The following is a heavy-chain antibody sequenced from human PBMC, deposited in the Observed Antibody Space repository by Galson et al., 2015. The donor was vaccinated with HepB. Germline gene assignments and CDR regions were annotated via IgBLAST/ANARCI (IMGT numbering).Heavy chain of an antibody. CDR3: ARRGMTGSIDY. Sequence: QSGAEVKKPGESLRISCKGFGYSYTSYWISWVRQMPGKGLEWMGRIDPSDSDTKHSPSFQGHVTISADKSISTAYLQWSSLKASDTAMYYCARRGMTGSIDYWGQGTLVTVSS. CDR1: GYSYTSYW. J-gene: IGHJ4*02. CDR2: IDPSDSDT. D-gene: IGHD3-10*01. V-gene: IGHV5-10-1*01.